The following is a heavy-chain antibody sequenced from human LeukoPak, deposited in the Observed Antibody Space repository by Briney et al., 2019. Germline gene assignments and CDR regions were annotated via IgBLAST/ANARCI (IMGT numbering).Heavy chain of an antibody. Sequence: SVKVSCKASGGTFSSYAISWVRQAPGQGLEWMGGIIPIFGTANYAQKFQGRVTITADESTSTAYMKLSSLRSEDTAVYYCARWDSSGYEAFDIWGQGTMVTVSS. CDR2: IIPIFGTA. D-gene: IGHD3-22*01. CDR1: GGTFSSYA. J-gene: IGHJ3*02. V-gene: IGHV1-69*13. CDR3: ARWDSSGYEAFDI.